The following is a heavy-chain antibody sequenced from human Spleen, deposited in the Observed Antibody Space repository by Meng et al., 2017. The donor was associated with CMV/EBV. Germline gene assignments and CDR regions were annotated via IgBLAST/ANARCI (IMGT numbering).Heavy chain of an antibody. J-gene: IGHJ5*02. V-gene: IGHV3-49*04. CDR1: GFTSGDYT. D-gene: IGHD3-3*01. CDR3: TRDKKRSLEWLLNPVAFDA. Sequence: GESLKISCMASGFTSGDYTMSWVRQAPGKGLEWVGLIKSRSYGGTTEYAASVKGRFSISRDDSESIVYLQMNSLKIEDTGFYYCTRDKKRSLEWLLNPVAFDALGQGTLVTVSS. CDR2: IKSRSYGGTT.